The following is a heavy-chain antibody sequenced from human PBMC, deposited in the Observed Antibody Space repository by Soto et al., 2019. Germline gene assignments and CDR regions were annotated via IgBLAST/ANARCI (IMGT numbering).Heavy chain of an antibody. CDR2: IYYSGST. V-gene: IGHV4-39*01. J-gene: IGHJ5*02. D-gene: IGHD2-15*01. Sequence: QLQLQESGPGLVKPSETLSLTCTVSGGSISSSSYYWGWIRQPPGKGLEWIGSIYYSGSTYYNPSLKGRVTISVDTSKNQFSLKLSSVTAADTAVYYCARQVAATRDWFDPWGQGTLVTVSS. CDR1: GGSISSSSYY. CDR3: ARQVAATRDWFDP.